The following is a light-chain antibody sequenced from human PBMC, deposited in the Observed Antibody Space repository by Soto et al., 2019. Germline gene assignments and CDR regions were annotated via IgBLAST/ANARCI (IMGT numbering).Light chain of an antibody. V-gene: IGKV3-20*01. Sequence: ENVLTQSPGTLSLSPGERATLSCRASQSVSSNFLAWYKQKPGQAPRLLIYGASGRATGIPDRFSGSGSGTDFTLTISSLQSEDFAVYYCQQYNNWPTFGQGTKVDIK. CDR3: QQYNNWPT. CDR1: QSVSSNF. CDR2: GAS. J-gene: IGKJ1*01.